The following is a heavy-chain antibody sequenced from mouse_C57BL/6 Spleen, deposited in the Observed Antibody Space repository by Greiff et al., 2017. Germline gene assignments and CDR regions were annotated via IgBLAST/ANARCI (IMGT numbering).Heavy chain of an antibody. V-gene: IGHV1-64*01. CDR2: IHPNSGST. CDR3: ARKDGSPYWYFDV. CDR1: GYTFTSYW. D-gene: IGHD1-1*01. Sequence: QVQLQQSGAELVKPGASVKLSCKASGYTFTSYWMHWVKQRPGQGLEWIGMIHPNSGSTNYNEKFKSKATLTVDKSSSTAYMQLSSLTSEDSAVYYCARKDGSPYWYFDVWGTGTTVTVSS. J-gene: IGHJ1*03.